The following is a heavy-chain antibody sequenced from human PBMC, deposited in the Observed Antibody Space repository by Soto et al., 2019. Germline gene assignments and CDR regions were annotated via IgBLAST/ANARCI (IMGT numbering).Heavy chain of an antibody. CDR2: ITGSADTT. CDR3: AKDYSCCFENNWYDP. V-gene: IGHV3-23*01. D-gene: IGHD2-15*01. Sequence: PGGSLRLSCAASGFTFSTYAMSWVRQAPGKGLEWVSGITGSADTTYYADSMKGRFTISRDNSKSMLFLQMNSLRAEDTAVYYCAKDYSCCFENNWYDPWGQGTLVTVSS. CDR1: GFTFSTYA. J-gene: IGHJ5*02.